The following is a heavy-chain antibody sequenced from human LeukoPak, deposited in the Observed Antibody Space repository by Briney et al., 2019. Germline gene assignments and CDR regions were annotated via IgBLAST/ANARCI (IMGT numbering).Heavy chain of an antibody. CDR2: IYSGGST. J-gene: IGHJ6*02. D-gene: IGHD3-10*01. CDR3: ARSPITMVRGVTKYYYYYGMDV. CDR1: GFTVSSNY. V-gene: IGHV3-66*01. Sequence: PGGSLRLSCAASGFTVSSNYMSWVRQAPGKGLEWVSVIYSGGSTYYADSVKGRFTISRDNSKNTLYLQMNSLRAEDTAVYYCARSPITMVRGVTKYYYYYGMDVWGQGTTVTVSS.